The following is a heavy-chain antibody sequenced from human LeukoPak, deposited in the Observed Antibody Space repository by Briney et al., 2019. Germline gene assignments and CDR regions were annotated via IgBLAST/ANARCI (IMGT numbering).Heavy chain of an antibody. V-gene: IGHV4-39*01. J-gene: IGHJ3*02. Sequence: PSETLSLTCTVSGGSISSDSYYWGWIRQSPGRGLEWIGNIFHSGATYYNPSLRSRVTISLDTSKNQFSLKLSSVTAADTAVYYCVHCSSTSCYGMGAFDIWGQGTMVTVSS. CDR1: GGSISSDSYY. CDR2: IFHSGAT. CDR3: VHCSSTSCYGMGAFDI. D-gene: IGHD2-2*01.